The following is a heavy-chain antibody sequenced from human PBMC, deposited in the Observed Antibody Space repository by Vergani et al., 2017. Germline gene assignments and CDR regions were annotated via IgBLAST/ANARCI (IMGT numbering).Heavy chain of an antibody. J-gene: IGHJ4*02. V-gene: IGHV4-39*07. CDR3: ARGIAAATPFDY. D-gene: IGHD6-13*01. Sequence: QLQLQESGPGLVKPSETLSLTCTVSGGSISSSSYYWGWIRQPPGKGLEWIGSIYYSGSTYYNPSLKSRVTISVDTSKNLFSLKLSSVTAADTAVYYCARGIAAATPFDYWGQGTLVTVSS. CDR2: IYYSGST. CDR1: GGSISSSSYY.